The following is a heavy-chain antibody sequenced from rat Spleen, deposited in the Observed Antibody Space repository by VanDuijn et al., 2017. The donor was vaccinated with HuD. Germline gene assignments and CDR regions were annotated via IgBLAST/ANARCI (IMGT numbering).Heavy chain of an antibody. CDR1: GYSITTHY. D-gene: IGHD1-11*01. Sequence: EVQLQESGPALVKPSQSLSLTCSVTGYSITTHYWDWIRKFPGNKMEWVGYISYSGISGYNPSLKSRISITKDTSKNQFFLQLNSVTTEDTATYYCARYRDSFGHVGIFDYWGQGVMVTVSS. CDR2: ISYSGIS. V-gene: IGHV3-1*01. CDR3: ARYRDSFGHVGIFDY. J-gene: IGHJ2*01.